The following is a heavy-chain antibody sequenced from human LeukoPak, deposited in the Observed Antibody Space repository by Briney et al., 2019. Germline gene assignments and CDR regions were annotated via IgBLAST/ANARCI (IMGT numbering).Heavy chain of an antibody. CDR3: AKDFYGGNSGGLDAFDI. J-gene: IGHJ3*02. V-gene: IGHV3-30*18. D-gene: IGHD4-23*01. CDR2: ISHDGSNK. Sequence: GGSLRLSCAASGFTFSSYGMHWVRQAPGKGLEWVAVISHDGSNKYYADSVKGRFTISRDNSKNTLYLQMNSLRAEDTAVYYCAKDFYGGNSGGLDAFDIWGQGTMVTVSS. CDR1: GFTFSSYG.